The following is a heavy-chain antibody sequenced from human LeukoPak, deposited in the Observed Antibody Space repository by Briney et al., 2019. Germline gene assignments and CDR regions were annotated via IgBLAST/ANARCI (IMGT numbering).Heavy chain of an antibody. CDR2: IYPGDSDT. CDR1: GYSFTSYW. Sequence: GESLKISCKGSGYSFTSYWIGWVRPMPGKGLEWMGIIYPGDSDTRYSPSFQGQVTISADKSISTAYLQWSSLKASDTAMYYCARLPRYSSYDFPESDYWGQGTLVTVSS. D-gene: IGHD5-12*01. J-gene: IGHJ4*02. CDR3: ARLPRYSSYDFPESDY. V-gene: IGHV5-51*01.